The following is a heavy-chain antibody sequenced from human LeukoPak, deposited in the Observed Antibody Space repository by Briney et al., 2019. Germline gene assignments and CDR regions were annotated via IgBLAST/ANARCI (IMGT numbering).Heavy chain of an antibody. V-gene: IGHV1-2*02. J-gene: IGHJ4*02. CDR2: INPNNGGT. CDR3: GRDRHWNQGNFDY. D-gene: IGHD1-1*01. Sequence: ASVKVSCKAFGYSITGYYIHWVRLAPGQGLEWMGWINPNNGGTNSAQKFQGRVTMTRDTSIGTAYMELNRLTYDDTAVYYCGRDRHWNQGNFDYWGQGTLVTVSS. CDR1: GYSITGYY.